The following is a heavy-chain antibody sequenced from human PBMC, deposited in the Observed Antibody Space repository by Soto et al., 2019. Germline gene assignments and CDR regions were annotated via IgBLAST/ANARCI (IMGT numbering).Heavy chain of an antibody. J-gene: IGHJ4*02. D-gene: IGHD3-22*01. CDR2: ISRSSSHI. V-gene: IGHV3-21*01. CDR3: ARAGGYFESSDYFEAF. Sequence: GPLRLSCAASEVSCGDYTMTWVSLSPVTGLEWVATISRSSSHIYYGDSLKGRFIISRDNAKNSLFLQMNSLRAEDTAVYYCARAGGYFESSDYFEAFWGQGTKVPVSS. CDR1: EVSCGDYT.